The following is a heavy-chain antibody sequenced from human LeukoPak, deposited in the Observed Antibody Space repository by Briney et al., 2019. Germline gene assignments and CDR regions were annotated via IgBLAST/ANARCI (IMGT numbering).Heavy chain of an antibody. V-gene: IGHV4-59*08. CDR3: ARRHASSDAFDI. J-gene: IGHJ3*02. Sequence: SETLSLTCTVSGGSISTYYWSWIRQPPGKGLEWIAYIHYSGTSDYSSSLRSRVTISLDTSKNQFSLKLSSVTAADTAVYYCARRHASSDAFDIWGQGTMVTVSS. CDR1: GGSISTYY. CDR2: IHYSGTS.